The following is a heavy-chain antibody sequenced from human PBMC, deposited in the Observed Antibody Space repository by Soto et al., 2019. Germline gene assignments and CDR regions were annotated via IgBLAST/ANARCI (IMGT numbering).Heavy chain of an antibody. CDR2: IYYSGST. V-gene: IGHV4-59*01. CDR1: GGSISSYY. D-gene: IGHD2-15*01. CDR3: ASYAKGYCSGGSCYGRNYFDY. J-gene: IGHJ4*02. Sequence: PSETLSLTCTVSGGSISSYYWSWIRQPPGKGLEWMGYIYYSGSTNYNPSLKSRVTISVDTSKNQFSLKLSSVTAADTAVYYCASYAKGYCSGGSCYGRNYFDYWGQGTLVTVSS.